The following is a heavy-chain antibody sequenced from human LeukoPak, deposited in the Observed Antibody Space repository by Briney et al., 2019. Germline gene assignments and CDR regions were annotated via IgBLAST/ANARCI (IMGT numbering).Heavy chain of an antibody. D-gene: IGHD2-15*01. CDR2: INNDGSNT. CDR1: GFTFRNYW. Sequence: GGSLRLSCAASGFTFRNYWMHWVRQAPGKGLVWVSRINNDGSNTVYADSVKGRFTVSRDNGENTLSLQMNSLRADDTAVYYCARGWQGPDYWGQGTLVTVSS. J-gene: IGHJ4*02. V-gene: IGHV3-74*01. CDR3: ARGWQGPDY.